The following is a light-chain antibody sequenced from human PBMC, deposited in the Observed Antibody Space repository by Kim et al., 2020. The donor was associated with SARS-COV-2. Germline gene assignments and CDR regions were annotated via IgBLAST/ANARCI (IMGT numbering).Light chain of an antibody. V-gene: IGKV1-39*01. J-gene: IGKJ2*01. CDR2: TAS. CDR3: QQRHNTPHT. CDR1: QDVGRY. Sequence: SASVGDRVTITGRASQDVGRYLDWNQQKPGQAPKLLIYTASTLHSGVPARFTASASGTDFTLTITSLQLEDFAIYHCQQRHNTPHTFGQGTKLEI.